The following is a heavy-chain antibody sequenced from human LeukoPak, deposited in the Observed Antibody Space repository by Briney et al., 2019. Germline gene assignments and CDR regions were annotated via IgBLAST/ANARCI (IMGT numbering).Heavy chain of an antibody. Sequence: GGSLRLSCAASGFTFTSYSMTWVRQAPGKGLEWVSSISSSSSYIYYADSVTGRFTISRDNARNSLYLQMNSLRAEDTAVYYCARDFGDYYDSSGPNRPSFDYWGQGTLVTVSS. CDR1: GFTFTSYS. CDR2: ISSSSSYI. J-gene: IGHJ4*02. D-gene: IGHD3-22*01. V-gene: IGHV3-21*01. CDR3: ARDFGDYYDSSGPNRPSFDY.